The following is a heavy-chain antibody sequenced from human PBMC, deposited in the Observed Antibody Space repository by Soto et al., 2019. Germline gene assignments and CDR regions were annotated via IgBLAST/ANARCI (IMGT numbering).Heavy chain of an antibody. CDR1: SGSISNGGYY. Sequence: QVQLQESGPGLVKPSQTLSLTCTVSSGSISNGGYYWNWIRQHPGKGLEWMGYIYYSGSTYYNPSLKSRVTISVDTSKNQFSLKLSSVTAADTAVYYCARGGFYDILTPPHWFDPWGQGTLVTVSS. V-gene: IGHV4-31*03. CDR2: IYYSGST. J-gene: IGHJ5*02. CDR3: ARGGFYDILTPPHWFDP. D-gene: IGHD3-9*01.